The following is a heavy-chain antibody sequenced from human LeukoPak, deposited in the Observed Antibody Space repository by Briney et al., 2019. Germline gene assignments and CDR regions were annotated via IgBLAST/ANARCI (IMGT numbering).Heavy chain of an antibody. J-gene: IGHJ4*02. V-gene: IGHV1-46*01. Sequence: ASVKVSCKASGYTFTSYYMHWVRQAPGQGLEWMGIINPSGGSTSYAQKFQGRVTMTRDTSTSTVYMELSSLRSEDTAVFYCARDEIAVAGFGTFDYWGQGTLVTVSS. CDR1: GYTFTSYY. CDR3: ARDEIAVAGFGTFDY. D-gene: IGHD6-19*01. CDR2: INPSGGST.